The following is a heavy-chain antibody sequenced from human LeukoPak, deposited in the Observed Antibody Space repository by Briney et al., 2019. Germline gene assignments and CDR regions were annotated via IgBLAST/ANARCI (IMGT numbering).Heavy chain of an antibody. Sequence: RASVKVSCKASGGTFSSYAISWVRQAPGQGLEWIGGIIPIFGTANYAQKFQGRVTITADESTSTAYMELSSLRSEDTAVYYCARLHRYYDSSGYPLWGQGTLVTVSS. CDR1: GGTFSSYA. CDR2: IIPIFGTA. V-gene: IGHV1-69*13. D-gene: IGHD3-22*01. CDR3: ARLHRYYDSSGYPL. J-gene: IGHJ4*02.